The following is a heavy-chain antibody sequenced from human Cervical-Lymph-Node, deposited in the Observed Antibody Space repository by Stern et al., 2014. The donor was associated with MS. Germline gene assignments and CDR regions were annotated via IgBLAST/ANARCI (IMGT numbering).Heavy chain of an antibody. CDR2: IHGDGSST. V-gene: IGHV3-74*02. CDR1: GFTFSAYW. J-gene: IGHJ4*02. CDR3: ARGRGFFDY. Sequence: EDQLVESGGGLVQPGGSLRLSCAASGFTFSAYWMHWVRQAPGKGLMWVSRIHGDGSSTNDADSVKGRFILSRDNAKNTMYLQINSLRAEDTAVYYCARGRGFFDYWGQGTLVTVSS.